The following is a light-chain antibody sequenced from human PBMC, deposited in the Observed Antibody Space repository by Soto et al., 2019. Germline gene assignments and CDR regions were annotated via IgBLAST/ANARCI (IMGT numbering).Light chain of an antibody. J-gene: IGKJ3*01. CDR1: QSVVRY. V-gene: IGKV3D-11*02. Sequence: EIVLTQSPATLSLSPGERATPSCRASQSVVRYLAWYQQKRGQPPRLLIYDTSTRATGIPARFSGSGSGTDFTLTVSSLEPEDFAVYYCQQRSNWQFSFGPGTKVDIK. CDR3: QQRSNWQFS. CDR2: DTS.